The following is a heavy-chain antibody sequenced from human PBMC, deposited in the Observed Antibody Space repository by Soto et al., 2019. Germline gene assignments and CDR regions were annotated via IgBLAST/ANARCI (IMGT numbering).Heavy chain of an antibody. CDR1: GFTFSSYW. D-gene: IGHD6-19*01. V-gene: IGHV3-7*05. CDR2: IKQDGSEK. J-gene: IGHJ6*02. Sequence: GGSLRLSCAASGFTFSSYWMSWVRQAPGKGLEWVANIKQDGSEKYYVDSVKGRFTISRDNAKNSLYLQMNSLRAEDTAVYYCARDNEQWLVSLYYYGMDVWGQGTTVTVSS. CDR3: ARDNEQWLVSLYYYGMDV.